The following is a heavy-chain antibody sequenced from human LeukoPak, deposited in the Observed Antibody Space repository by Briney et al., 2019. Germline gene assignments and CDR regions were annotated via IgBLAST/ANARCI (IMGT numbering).Heavy chain of an antibody. J-gene: IGHJ6*02. CDR2: INPNSGGT. CDR3: ARSGVTTDYHYYGMDV. CDR1: GYTFTGYY. Sequence: ASVKVSCKASGYTFTGYYMHWVRQAPGQGLEWMGWINPNSGGTNYAQKFQGRVTMTRDTSISTAYMELSRLRSDDTAVYYCARSGVTTDYHYYGMDVWGQGTTVTVSS. V-gene: IGHV1-2*02. D-gene: IGHD4-17*01.